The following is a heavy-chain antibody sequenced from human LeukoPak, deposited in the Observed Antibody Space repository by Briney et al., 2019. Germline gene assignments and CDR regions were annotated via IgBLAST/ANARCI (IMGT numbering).Heavy chain of an antibody. Sequence: PGRSLRLSCAASGFTFSSYAMHWVRQAPGKGLEWVAVISYDGSNKYYADSVKGRFTIPRDNSKNTLYLQMSGLRPEDTALYYCAGVWGPSSAWPWAFEYWGQGTLVTVSS. CDR2: ISYDGSNK. V-gene: IGHV3-30-3*01. CDR1: GFTFSSYA. J-gene: IGHJ4*02. D-gene: IGHD6-13*01. CDR3: AGVWGPSSAWPWAFEY.